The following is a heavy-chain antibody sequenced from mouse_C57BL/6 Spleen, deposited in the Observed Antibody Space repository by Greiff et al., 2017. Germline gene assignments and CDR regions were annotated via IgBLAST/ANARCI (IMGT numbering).Heavy chain of an antibody. V-gene: IGHV1-80*01. CDR2: IYPGDGDT. D-gene: IGHD2-4*01. CDR3: AAGGYDYDVGYAMDY. CDR1: GYAFSSYS. J-gene: IGHJ4*01. Sequence: QVQLQQSGAELVKPGASVKISCKASGYAFSSYSMNWVKQRHGKGLEGIGQIYPGDGDTNYNGKFKGKATLTADKSSSTAYMQLSSLTSEDSAVYFCAAGGYDYDVGYAMDYWGQGTSVTVSS.